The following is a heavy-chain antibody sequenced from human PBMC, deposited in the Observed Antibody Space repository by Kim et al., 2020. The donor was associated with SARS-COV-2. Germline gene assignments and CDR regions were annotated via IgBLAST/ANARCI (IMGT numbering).Heavy chain of an antibody. V-gene: IGHV4-34*01. CDR1: GGSFSGYY. J-gene: IGHJ4*02. CDR3: ARGRYCSGGSCYLAYFDY. Sequence: SETLSLTCAVYGGSFSGYYWSWIRQPPGKGLEWIGEINHSGSTNYNPSLKSRVTISVDTSKNQFSLKLSSVTAADTAVYYCARGRYCSGGSCYLAYFDYWGQGTLVTVSS. D-gene: IGHD2-15*01. CDR2: INHSGST.